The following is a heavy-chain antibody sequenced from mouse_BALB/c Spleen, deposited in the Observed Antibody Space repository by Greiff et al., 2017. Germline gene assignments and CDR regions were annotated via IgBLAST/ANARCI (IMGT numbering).Heavy chain of an antibody. CDR3: ERGYEDAMDY. D-gene: IGHD2-3*01. CDR1: GFTFSSYA. J-gene: IGHJ4*01. V-gene: IGHV5-6-5*01. CDR2: ISSGGST. Sequence: EVQLVESGGGLVKPGGSLKLSCAASGFTFSSYAMSWVRQTPEKRLEWVASISSGGSTYYPDSVKGRFTISRDNARNILYLQMSSLRSEDTAMYYCERGYEDAMDYWGEGTAVTVAA.